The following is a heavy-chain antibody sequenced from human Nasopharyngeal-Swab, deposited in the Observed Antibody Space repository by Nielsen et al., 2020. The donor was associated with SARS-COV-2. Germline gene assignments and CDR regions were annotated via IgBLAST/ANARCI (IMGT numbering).Heavy chain of an antibody. CDR3: ARASSFYSNYFGY. J-gene: IGHJ4*02. CDR1: GFTFSSYW. Sequence: GEFLKISCAASGFTFSSYWMHWVRQAPGKGLVWVSRINSDGSSTSYADSVKGRFTISRDNAKNTLYLQMNSLRAEDTAVYYCARASSFYSNYFGYWGQGTLVTVSS. CDR2: INSDGSST. D-gene: IGHD4-11*01. V-gene: IGHV3-74*01.